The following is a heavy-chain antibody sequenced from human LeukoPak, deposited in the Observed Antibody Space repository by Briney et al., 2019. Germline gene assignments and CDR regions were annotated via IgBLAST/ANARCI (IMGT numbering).Heavy chain of an antibody. J-gene: IGHJ4*02. V-gene: IGHV4-38-2*02. D-gene: IGHD6-13*01. CDR2: INHSGST. Sequence: SETLSLTCTVSGYSISSGYYWGWIRQPPGKGLEWIGEINHSGSTNYNPSLKSRVTISVDTSKNQFSLKLSSVTAADTAVYYCARGSSSWYGNWGQGTLVTVSS. CDR1: GYSISSGYY. CDR3: ARGSSSWYGN.